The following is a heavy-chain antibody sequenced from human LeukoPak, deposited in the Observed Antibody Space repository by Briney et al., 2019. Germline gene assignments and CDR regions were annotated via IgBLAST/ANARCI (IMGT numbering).Heavy chain of an antibody. CDR3: AKGRDGYNPLDY. Sequence: GGSLRLSCVASGFTFGKYWMSWVRQAPGKGLEWVANIKLDGSEKNYVDSVKGRFTISRDNSKNTLYLQMNSLRAEDTAVYYCAKGRDGYNPLDYWGQGTLVTVSS. J-gene: IGHJ4*02. CDR2: IKLDGSEK. D-gene: IGHD5-24*01. CDR1: GFTFGKYW. V-gene: IGHV3-7*03.